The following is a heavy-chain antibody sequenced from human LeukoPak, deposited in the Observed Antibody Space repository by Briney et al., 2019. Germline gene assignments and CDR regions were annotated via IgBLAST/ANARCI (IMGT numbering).Heavy chain of an antibody. V-gene: IGHV3-48*01. CDR2: ISSSSSTI. Sequence: GGSLRLSCAASGFTFSSYSMNWVRQAPGKGLEWVSYISSSSSTIYYADSVKGRFTISRDNSKNTLYLQMNTLRAEDTAVYCCASPWELDYGGQGTLVTVSS. CDR3: ASPWELDY. CDR1: GFTFSSYS. J-gene: IGHJ4*02. D-gene: IGHD1-26*01.